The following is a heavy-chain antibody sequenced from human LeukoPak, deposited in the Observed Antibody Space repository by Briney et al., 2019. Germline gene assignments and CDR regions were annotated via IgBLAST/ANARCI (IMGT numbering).Heavy chain of an antibody. CDR1: GFTFSSYA. CDR2: ISGSGGST. Sequence: GGSLRLSCAASGFTFSSYAMSWVRQAPVKGLEWVSAISGSGGSTYYADSVKGRFTISRDNSKNTLYLQMNSLRAEDTAVYYCAKRATDDFWSGYYSRSHPYYYFDYWGQGTLVTVSS. J-gene: IGHJ4*02. D-gene: IGHD3-3*01. V-gene: IGHV3-23*01. CDR3: AKRATDDFWSGYYSRSHPYYYFDY.